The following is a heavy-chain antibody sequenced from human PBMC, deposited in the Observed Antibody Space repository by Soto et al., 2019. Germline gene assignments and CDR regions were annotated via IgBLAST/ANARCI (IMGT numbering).Heavy chain of an antibody. Sequence: QVQLVQSGAEVKKPGASVKVSCKASGYTFTSYGISWVRQAPGQGLEWMGWISAYNGNTKYAQKLQGRGNMTTDTATGTVYMALRSLRSDDTAVYYCAREPNYSDYACQGTLVTVSS. CDR3: AREPNYSDY. V-gene: IGHV1-18*01. CDR2: ISAYNGNT. CDR1: GYTFTSYG. J-gene: IGHJ4*02.